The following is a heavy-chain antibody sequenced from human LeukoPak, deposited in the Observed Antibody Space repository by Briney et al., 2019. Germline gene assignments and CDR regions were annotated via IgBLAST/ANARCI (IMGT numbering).Heavy chain of an antibody. J-gene: IGHJ4*02. V-gene: IGHV4-59*01. Sequence: SETLSLTCTVSSGSTNGYYWSWIRQPPGKRLEWIGYVAYSGATNYNLSFKSRVTISLDTSKTQFSLKLSSVTAADTAFYYCARTVSGYYFDDWGPGTLVTVSS. CDR2: VAYSGAT. CDR3: ARTVSGYYFDD. CDR1: SGSTNGYY. D-gene: IGHD6-19*01.